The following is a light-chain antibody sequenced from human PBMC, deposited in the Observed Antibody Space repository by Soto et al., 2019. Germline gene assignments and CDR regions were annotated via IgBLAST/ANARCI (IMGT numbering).Light chain of an antibody. J-gene: IGLJ3*02. V-gene: IGLV6-57*03. CDR2: EDT. CDR1: SGSIASNY. CDR3: QSYDSSNWV. Sequence: NFMLTQPHSVSESPGKTVIISCTRSSGSIASNYVRWYQQRPGSAPTTVIYEDTRRHSGVPDRFSGSIDSSSNSASLTISGLKTEDEADYYCQSYDSSNWVFGGGTKLTVL.